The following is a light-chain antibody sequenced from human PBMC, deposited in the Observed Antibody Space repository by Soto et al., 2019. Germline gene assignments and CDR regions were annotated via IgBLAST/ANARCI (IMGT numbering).Light chain of an antibody. CDR1: SSDVCGYNY. CDR3: SSYTSSSTLGV. V-gene: IGLV2-14*01. CDR2: DVS. Sequence: QSVLTQPASVSGSPGQSITISCTGTSSDVCGYNYVSWYQQHPGKAPKLMIYDVSNRPSGVSNRFSGSKSGNTASLTISGLQADDEADYYCSSYTSSSTLGVFGTGTKLTVL. J-gene: IGLJ1*01.